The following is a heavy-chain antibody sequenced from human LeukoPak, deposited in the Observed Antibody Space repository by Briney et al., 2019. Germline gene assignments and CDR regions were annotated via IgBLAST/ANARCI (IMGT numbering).Heavy chain of an antibody. CDR2: ISSTSTAI. CDR1: GFKFGSFS. J-gene: IGHJ4*02. CDR3: ANLGAVAGVDF. D-gene: IGHD6-19*01. Sequence: GGSLRLSCAASGFKFGSFSMGWVRQAPGKGLEWLSYISSTSTAIYYADSLKGRFTISRDNAKNTLYLQMNSLRAEDTALYYCANLGAVAGVDFWGQGTLVTVSS. V-gene: IGHV3-48*04.